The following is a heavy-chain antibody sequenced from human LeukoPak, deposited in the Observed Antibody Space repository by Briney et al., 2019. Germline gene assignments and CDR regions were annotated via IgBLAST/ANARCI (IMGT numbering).Heavy chain of an antibody. Sequence: SQTLSLTCTVSGASIRSGDYYWSWIRQPPGKGLEWIGYIYDSGSTYYNPSLKSRITISVDTSENRFSLKLSSVTATDTAVYYCARDCSGGSCYGAFDIWGQGTMVTASS. D-gene: IGHD2-15*01. CDR1: GASIRSGDYY. CDR2: IYDSGST. V-gene: IGHV4-30-4*01. CDR3: ARDCSGGSCYGAFDI. J-gene: IGHJ3*02.